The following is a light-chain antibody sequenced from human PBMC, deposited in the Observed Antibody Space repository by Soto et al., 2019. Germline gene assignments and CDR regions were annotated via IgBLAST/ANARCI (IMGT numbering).Light chain of an antibody. Sequence: DIQMTQSPSSLSASVGDRVTITCRASQVIDNYLAWYQQQPGKVPRLLIYAGSVLQAGVPPRFTGSGSGTDFTLTSSSLQPEDVATYFCQKDNSAPWTFGQGTKVEIK. CDR3: QKDNSAPWT. J-gene: IGKJ1*01. CDR2: AGS. V-gene: IGKV1-27*01. CDR1: QVIDNY.